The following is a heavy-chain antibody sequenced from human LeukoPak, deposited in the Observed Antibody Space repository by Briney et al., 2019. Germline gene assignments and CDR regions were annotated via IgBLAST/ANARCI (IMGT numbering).Heavy chain of an antibody. CDR1: GFTFSSYS. J-gene: IGHJ4*02. D-gene: IGHD6-19*01. CDR3: ASTPGYSSGWYYFDY. CDR2: ISSSSSYI. V-gene: IGHV3-21*01. Sequence: PGGSLRVSCAASGFTFSSYSMNWVRQAPGKGLEWVSSISSSSSYIYYADSVKGRFTISRDNAKNSLYLQMNSLRAEDTAVYYCASTPGYSSGWYYFDYWGQGTLVTVSS.